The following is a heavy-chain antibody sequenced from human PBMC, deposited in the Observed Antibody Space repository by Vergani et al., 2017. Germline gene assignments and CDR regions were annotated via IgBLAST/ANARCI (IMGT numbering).Heavy chain of an antibody. CDR2: ISSSGSTI. D-gene: IGHD3-16*02. J-gene: IGHJ3*02. Sequence: QVQLVESGGGLVTPGGSLRLSCAASGFTFSDYYMSWIRQAPGKGLEWVSYISSSGSTIYYADSVKGRFTISRDNAKNSLYLQMNSLRAEDTAVYYCARGAWAHRYSIVPPNAFDIWGQGTMVTVSS. CDR1: GFTFSDYY. V-gene: IGHV3-11*01. CDR3: ARGAWAHRYSIVPPNAFDI.